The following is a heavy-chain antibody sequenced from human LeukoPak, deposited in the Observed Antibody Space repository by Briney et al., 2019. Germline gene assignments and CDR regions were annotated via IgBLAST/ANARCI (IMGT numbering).Heavy chain of an antibody. D-gene: IGHD6-13*01. CDR2: MYYSGST. V-gene: IGHV4-59*01. Sequence: SETLSLTCTVSGGSISSYYWSWIRQPPGKGLEWIGYMYYSGSTNYNPSLKSRVTISLDTSNNQFSLKLTSVTAADTAVYYCARAHTASWYMDYWGQGTLVTVSS. CDR1: GGSISSYY. CDR3: ARAHTASWYMDY. J-gene: IGHJ4*02.